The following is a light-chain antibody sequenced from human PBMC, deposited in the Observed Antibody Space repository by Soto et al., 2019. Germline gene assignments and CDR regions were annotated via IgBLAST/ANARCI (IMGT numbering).Light chain of an antibody. J-gene: IGKJ4*01. Sequence: EIVFVQFSRTLALSSGERGTPSCRASQSVGRYLAWYQQKPGQAPRIVIYDISNRATDTPARFSGSGSGTDFTLTISSLEPEDFAVYYCQQRFKWPTLGGGTKVDIK. V-gene: IGKV3-11*01. CDR1: QSVGRY. CDR3: QQRFKWPT. CDR2: DIS.